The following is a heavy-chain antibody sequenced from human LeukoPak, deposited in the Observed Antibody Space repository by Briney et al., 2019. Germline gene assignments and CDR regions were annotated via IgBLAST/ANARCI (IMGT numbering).Heavy chain of an antibody. V-gene: IGHV3-23*01. Sequence: GGSLRLSCAASGFTFSSYGMSWVRQAPGKGLEWVSAISGSGGSTYYADSVKGRFTISRDNSKNTLYLQMNNLRSEDTAVYYCATVTYYYDSSGYFFWGQGTLVTVSS. CDR3: ATVTYYYDSSGYFF. CDR2: ISGSGGST. J-gene: IGHJ4*02. CDR1: GFTFSSYG. D-gene: IGHD3-22*01.